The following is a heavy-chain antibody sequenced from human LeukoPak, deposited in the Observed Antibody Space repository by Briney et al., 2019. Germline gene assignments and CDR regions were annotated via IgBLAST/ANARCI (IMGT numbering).Heavy chain of an antibody. CDR3: ARYGSGFDY. Sequence: GGPLRLSCAASGFTVSSNYMNWVRQAPGKGLEWVSIIYSGGTTYYADSVKGRFTISRDNSKNTLYLQMNSLRAEDTAVYYCARYGSGFDYWGQGTLVTVSS. V-gene: IGHV3-53*01. J-gene: IGHJ4*02. D-gene: IGHD3-10*01. CDR2: IYSGGTT. CDR1: GFTVSSNY.